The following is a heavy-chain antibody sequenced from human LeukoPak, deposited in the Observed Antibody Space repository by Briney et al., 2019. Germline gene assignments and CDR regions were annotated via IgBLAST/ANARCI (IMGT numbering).Heavy chain of an antibody. D-gene: IGHD2/OR15-2a*01. V-gene: IGHV4-4*07. J-gene: IGHJ4*02. CDR1: GGSISTYY. CDR3: ARDSDLYAPFDY. Sequence: SETLSLTCTVSGGSISTYYWNWIRQPAGKGLEWIGRIYSSGSTHYNPSLKSRITMSVDTSKNQFALKLSSVTAADTAVYNCARDSDLYAPFDYWGQGTLVTVSS. CDR2: IYSSGST.